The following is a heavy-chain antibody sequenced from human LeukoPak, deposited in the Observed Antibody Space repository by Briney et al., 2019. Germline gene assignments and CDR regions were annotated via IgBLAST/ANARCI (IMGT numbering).Heavy chain of an antibody. CDR2: INPNSGGT. V-gene: IGHV1-2*02. Sequence: VASVKVSCKASGYTFTNYGISWVRQAPGQGLEWMGWINPNSGGTNYAQKFQGRVTMTRDTSISTAYMELSRLRSDDTAVYYCARDRTHYYDSSGYYSRWEYWGQGTLVTVSS. CDR1: GYTFTNYG. J-gene: IGHJ4*02. D-gene: IGHD3-22*01. CDR3: ARDRTHYYDSSGYYSRWEY.